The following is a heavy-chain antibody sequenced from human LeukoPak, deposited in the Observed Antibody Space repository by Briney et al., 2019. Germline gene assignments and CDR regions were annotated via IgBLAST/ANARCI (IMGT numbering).Heavy chain of an antibody. CDR2: ISSSSSYI. CDR3: ARDLVLSRSVGASEKVDY. V-gene: IGHV3-21*01. Sequence: GGSLRLSCAASGFTFSSYGMHWVRQAPGKGLEWVSSISSSSSYIYYADSVKGRFTISRDNAKNSLYLQMNSLRAEDTAVYYCARDLVLSRSVGASEKVDYWGQGTLVTVSS. D-gene: IGHD1-26*01. CDR1: GFTFSSYG. J-gene: IGHJ4*02.